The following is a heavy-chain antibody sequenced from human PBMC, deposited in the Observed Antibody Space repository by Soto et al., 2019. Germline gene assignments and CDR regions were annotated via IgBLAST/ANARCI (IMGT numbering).Heavy chain of an antibody. CDR1: GGTFSSYP. CDR2: NIPIFGTA. V-gene: IGHV1-69*01. J-gene: IGHJ4*02. D-gene: IGHD6-19*01. Sequence: QVQLVQSGSEVKKPGSSVKVSCKYAGGTFSSYPISWVRQAPGQGLEWMGGNIPIFGTANYAQKFQGRVTITADESTSTDYMELSSLRSEDTAVYYGARSRRGWGFDYWGQGTLVTVSS. CDR3: ARSRRGWGFDY.